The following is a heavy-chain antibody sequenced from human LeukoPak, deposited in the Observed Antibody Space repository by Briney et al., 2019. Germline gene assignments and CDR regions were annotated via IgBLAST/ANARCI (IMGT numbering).Heavy chain of an antibody. J-gene: IGHJ4*02. CDR1: GFTFSSHG. D-gene: IGHD4/OR15-4a*01. Sequence: PGGSLRLSCAASGFTFSSHGMNWVRQAPGKGLEWVSGITGSGYSTYYADSVKGRFTISRDNAKNSVYLQMNSLRDEDTAVYYCARDRGYGALDYWGQGTLVTVPS. CDR3: ARDRGYGALDY. V-gene: IGHV3-23*01. CDR2: ITGSGYST.